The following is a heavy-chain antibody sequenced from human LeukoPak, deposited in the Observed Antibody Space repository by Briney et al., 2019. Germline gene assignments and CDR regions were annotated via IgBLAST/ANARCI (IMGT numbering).Heavy chain of an antibody. V-gene: IGHV3-21*01. J-gene: IGHJ6*03. Sequence: GGSLRLSCAASGFTFSSYSMNGVRQAPGKGLEWVSSISSSSSYIYYADSVKGRFTISRDNAKNSMYLQMNSLRAEDTAVYYCARELTYAVTADMDVWGKGTTVTVSS. D-gene: IGHD4-23*01. CDR3: ARELTYAVTADMDV. CDR1: GFTFSSYS. CDR2: ISSSSSYI.